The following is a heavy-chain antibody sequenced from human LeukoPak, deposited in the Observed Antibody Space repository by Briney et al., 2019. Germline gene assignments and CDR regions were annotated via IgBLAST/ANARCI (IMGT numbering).Heavy chain of an antibody. V-gene: IGHV4-39*02. D-gene: IGHD3-10*01. CDR3: TREGSGRGIYFDH. Sequence: SETLSLTCSVSGGSITNGDYYWAWIRQPPGKGLEWIATTYHNGNTYYNPSLKSRVTISVDTSASQFSLKLTFVTAADAAIYYCTREGSGRGIYFDHWGQGTLVGVSS. J-gene: IGHJ4*02. CDR1: GGSITNGDYY. CDR2: TYHNGNT.